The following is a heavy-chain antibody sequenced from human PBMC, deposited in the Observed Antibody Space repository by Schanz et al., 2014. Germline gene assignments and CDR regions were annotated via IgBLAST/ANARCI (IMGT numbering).Heavy chain of an antibody. J-gene: IGHJ3*02. CDR2: ISGYKGNT. V-gene: IGHV1-18*01. Sequence: QVQLVQSGREVKKPGASVKVSCKASGYTFTSYGISWVRQAPGQGLEWMGWISGYKGNTKYAQKVQGRVTMTTDTSTSTAYMELRSLTSDDTAVYYCARDIQYHYDTSGPVGAFDIWGQGTVVTVSS. CDR1: GYTFTSYG. CDR3: ARDIQYHYDTSGPVGAFDI. D-gene: IGHD3-22*01.